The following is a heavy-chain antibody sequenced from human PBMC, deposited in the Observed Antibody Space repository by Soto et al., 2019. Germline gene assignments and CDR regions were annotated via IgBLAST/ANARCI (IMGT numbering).Heavy chain of an antibody. CDR3: ARDGAFWSGRFYYYGMDV. J-gene: IGHJ6*02. CDR1: GYSSSSGYY. CDR2: IYHSGST. D-gene: IGHD3-3*01. V-gene: IGHV4-38-2*02. Sequence: SETLSLTCAVSGYSSSSGYYWGWIRQPPGKGLEWIGSIYHSGSTYYNPSLKSRVTISVDTSKNQFSLKLSSVTAADTAVYYCARDGAFWSGRFYYYGMDVWGQGTTVTSP.